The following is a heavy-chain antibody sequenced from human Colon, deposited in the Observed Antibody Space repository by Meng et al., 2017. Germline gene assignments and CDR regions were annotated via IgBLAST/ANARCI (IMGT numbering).Heavy chain of an antibody. V-gene: IGHV1-2*07. Sequence: VQLVGSGREAKSPGATGKGSFTTSGYTFNAFQMPWVRLAPGRGLEWVGWINANSGGTNYANNFRGRVTITRDTSISTVYLELSGLRSDDTAIYYCARDVTSGYLRTDSWGQGALVTVSS. D-gene: IGHD3-22*01. CDR3: ARDVTSGYLRTDS. CDR2: INANSGGT. J-gene: IGHJ4*02. CDR1: GYTFNAFQ.